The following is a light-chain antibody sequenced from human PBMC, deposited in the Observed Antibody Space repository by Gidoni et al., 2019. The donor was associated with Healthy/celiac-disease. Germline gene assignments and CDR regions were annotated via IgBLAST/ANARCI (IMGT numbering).Light chain of an antibody. CDR3: QQYGSSLLFT. V-gene: IGKV3-20*01. CDR1: QSVSSSY. CDR2: GAS. J-gene: IGKJ3*01. Sequence: DIVLTQSPGTLSLSPGERATLSCRASQSVSSSYLAWYQQKPGQAPRLLIYGASSRATGIPDRFRGSGSGTDFTLTISRLEPEDFAVYYCQQYGSSLLFTFGPGTKVDIK.